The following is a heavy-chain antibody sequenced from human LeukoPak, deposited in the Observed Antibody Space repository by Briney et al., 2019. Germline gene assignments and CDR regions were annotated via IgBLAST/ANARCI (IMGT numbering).Heavy chain of an antibody. CDR1: GGTFSSYA. V-gene: IGHV1-69*13. D-gene: IGHD4-11*01. CDR3: ARDRVTTVYYYGMDV. Sequence: SVKVSCKASGGTFSSYAISWVRQAPGQGLEWMGGIFPIFGTANYAQKFQGRVTITADESTSTAYMELSSLRSEDTAVYYCARDRVTTVYYYGMDVWGQGTTVTVSS. CDR2: IFPIFGTA. J-gene: IGHJ6*02.